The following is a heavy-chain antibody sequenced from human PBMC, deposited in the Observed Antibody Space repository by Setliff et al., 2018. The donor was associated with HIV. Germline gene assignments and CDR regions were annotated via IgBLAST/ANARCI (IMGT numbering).Heavy chain of an antibody. CDR1: GFTFSSYW. Sequence: GGSLRLSCAASGFTFSSYWMYWVRQAPGRGLVWVSRVGNDGNHITYADSVKGRFTISRDNAKNSLFLQMNSLRAEDTAVYYCASIELAAMVPVDYWGQGTLVTVSS. V-gene: IGHV3-74*03. CDR3: ASIELAAMVPVDY. J-gene: IGHJ4*02. D-gene: IGHD5-18*01. CDR2: VGNDGNHI.